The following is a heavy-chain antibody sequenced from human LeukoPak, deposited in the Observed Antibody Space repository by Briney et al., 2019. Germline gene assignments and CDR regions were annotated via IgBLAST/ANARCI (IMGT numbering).Heavy chain of an antibody. CDR2: IGGSGSVT. D-gene: IGHD6-19*01. J-gene: IGHJ4*02. Sequence: GGSLRLSCAASGLIFSSSALSWVRQAPGKGLEWVSVIGGSGSVTHYADSVKGRFTISGDNSKNTVHLQMNSLRVDDTGVYYCAKDGYTSGWFFWRQGTVVTVSS. V-gene: IGHV3-23*01. CDR1: GLIFSSSA. CDR3: AKDGYTSGWFF.